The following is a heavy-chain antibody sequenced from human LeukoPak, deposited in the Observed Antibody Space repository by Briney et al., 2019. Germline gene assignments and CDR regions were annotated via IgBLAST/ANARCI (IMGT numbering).Heavy chain of an antibody. V-gene: IGHV3-43*01. CDR3: AKELDTMFFDY. CDR2: AGWAGGTT. Sequence: GGSLRLSCATSGFNFDRYTIHWVRRAPGKGLEWVSLAGWAGGTTFYPDSVRGRFTISRDSGRKSVYLQMNSLTTDDTAFYFCAKELDTMFFDYWGQGALVTVSS. CDR1: GFNFDRYT. J-gene: IGHJ4*02. D-gene: IGHD3-10*02.